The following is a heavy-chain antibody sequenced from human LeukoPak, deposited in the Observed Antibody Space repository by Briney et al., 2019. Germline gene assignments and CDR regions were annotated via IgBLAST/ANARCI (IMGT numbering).Heavy chain of an antibody. V-gene: IGHV3-21*01. CDR1: GFTFNTFN. J-gene: IGHJ4*02. CDR2: ITSGGDYI. CDR3: ARGHYDVLAASYKWTPDY. Sequence: GRSLRLSCAASGFTFNTFNMNWVRQAPGKGLEGVSSITSGGDYIYYGDSVKGRFTTSRDNAKNSLSLQLNSVRVEDTAVYYCARGHYDVLAASYKWTPDYWGQGTLVTVSS. D-gene: IGHD3-9*01.